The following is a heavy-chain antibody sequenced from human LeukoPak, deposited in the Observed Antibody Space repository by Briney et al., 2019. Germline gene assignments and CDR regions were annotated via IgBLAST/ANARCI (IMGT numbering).Heavy chain of an antibody. D-gene: IGHD6-19*01. CDR3: ARGAPLSSGWRYYFDY. J-gene: IGHJ4*02. CDR1: GGSVGSGGYF. CDR2: IYHSGNT. Sequence: SETLSLTCTVSGGSVGSGGYFWSWIRQPPGKGLEWIGYIYHSGNTYYNPSLKSRVTISVDRSKNQFSLNLSSVTAADTAVYYCARGAPLSSGWRYYFDYWGQGTLVTVSS. V-gene: IGHV4-30-2*01.